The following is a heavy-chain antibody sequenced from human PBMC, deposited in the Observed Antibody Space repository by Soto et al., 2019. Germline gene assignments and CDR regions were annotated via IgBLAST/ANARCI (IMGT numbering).Heavy chain of an antibody. CDR1: GFTFDDYA. CDR2: ISWNSGSI. V-gene: IGHV3-9*01. Sequence: GGSLRLSCAASGFTFDDYAMHWVRQAPGKGLEWVSGISWNSGSIGYADSVKGRFTISRDNAKNSLYLQMNSLRAEDTALYYCAKDLAARGPPGFDYWGQGTLVTVSS. J-gene: IGHJ4*02. D-gene: IGHD3-10*01. CDR3: AKDLAARGPPGFDY.